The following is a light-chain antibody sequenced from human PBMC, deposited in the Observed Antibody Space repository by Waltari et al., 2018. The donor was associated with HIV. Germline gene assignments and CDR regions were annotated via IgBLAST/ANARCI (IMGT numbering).Light chain of an antibody. CDR1: QSVSSSY. CDR2: GAS. J-gene: IGKJ2*01. CDR3: QHRSNWPLYT. V-gene: IGKV3D-20*02. Sequence: EIVLTQSSGTLSLSPGERATLSCRASQSVSSSYLAWYQQKPGQAPRLLIYGASNRATGIPARFSGSGSGTDFTLTISSLEPEDFAVYYCQHRSNWPLYTFGQGTNLEIK.